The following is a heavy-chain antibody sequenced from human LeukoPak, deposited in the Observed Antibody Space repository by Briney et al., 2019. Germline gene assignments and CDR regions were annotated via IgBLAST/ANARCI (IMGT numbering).Heavy chain of an antibody. Sequence: GSLRLSCAVSGFTFSSYAMSWVRQAPGKGLEWVSGISGSGSSTHYADSVKGRFTISRDNSKSMLYLQMNSLRVEDTAVYYCASDYYGSGTSFFDYWGQGTLVTVSS. CDR1: GFTFSSYA. J-gene: IGHJ4*02. CDR2: ISGSGSST. D-gene: IGHD3-10*01. V-gene: IGHV3-23*01. CDR3: ASDYYGSGTSFFDY.